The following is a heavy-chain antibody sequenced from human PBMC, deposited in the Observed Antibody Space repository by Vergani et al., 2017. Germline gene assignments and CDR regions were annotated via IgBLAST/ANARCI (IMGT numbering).Heavy chain of an antibody. J-gene: IGHJ5*02. CDR3: ARDKSVGDCSSTSCYYNWFDP. CDR2: INAGNGNT. CDR1: GYTFTSYA. V-gene: IGHV1-3*01. D-gene: IGHD2-2*01. Sequence: QVQLVQSGAEVKKPGASVKVSCKASGYTFTSYAMHWVRQAPGQRLEWMGWINAGNGNTKYSQKFQGRVTITRDTSASTAYMELSSLRSEDTAVYYCARDKSVGDCSSTSCYYNWFDPWGQGTLVTVSS.